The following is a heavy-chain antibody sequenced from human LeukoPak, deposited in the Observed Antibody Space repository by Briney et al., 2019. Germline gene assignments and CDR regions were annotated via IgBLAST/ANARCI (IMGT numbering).Heavy chain of an antibody. CDR3: ARESASPGMNRFDP. CDR1: RGSFSGYY. Sequence: SETLSLTCAVYRGSFSGYYWSWIRQPPGKGLEWIGEINHSGSTNYNPSLKSRVTISVDTSKNQFSLKLRSVTAADTAIYYWARESASPGMNRFDPRGPGTLDTVSS. J-gene: IGHJ5*02. CDR2: INHSGST. V-gene: IGHV4-34*01.